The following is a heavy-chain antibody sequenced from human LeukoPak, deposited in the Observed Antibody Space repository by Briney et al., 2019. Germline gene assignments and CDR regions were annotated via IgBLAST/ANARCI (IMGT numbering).Heavy chain of an antibody. Sequence: GGSLRLPCAASGFIFSNYWMTWVRQAPGKGLEWVANIKEDGSEKYYVDSVKGRFTISRDNAKNSLYLQMNSLRAEDTAVYYCSGGSRFVDYWGQGTLVTVSS. CDR2: IKEDGSEK. J-gene: IGHJ4*02. V-gene: IGHV3-7*04. CDR3: SGGSRFVDY. D-gene: IGHD3-10*01. CDR1: GFIFSNYW.